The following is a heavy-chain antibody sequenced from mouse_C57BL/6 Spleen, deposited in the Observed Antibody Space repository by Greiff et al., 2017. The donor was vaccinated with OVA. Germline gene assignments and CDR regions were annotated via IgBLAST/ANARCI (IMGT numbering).Heavy chain of an antibody. Sequence: LQESGAELVKPGASVKISCKASGYAFSSYWMNWVKQRPGKGLEWIGQIYPGDGDTNYNGKFKGKATLTADKSSSTAYMQLSSLTSEDSAVYFCARRDYYGPSYYAMDYWGQGTSVTVSS. CDR2: IYPGDGDT. J-gene: IGHJ4*01. CDR1: GYAFSSYW. D-gene: IGHD2-1*01. CDR3: ARRDYYGPSYYAMDY. V-gene: IGHV1-80*01.